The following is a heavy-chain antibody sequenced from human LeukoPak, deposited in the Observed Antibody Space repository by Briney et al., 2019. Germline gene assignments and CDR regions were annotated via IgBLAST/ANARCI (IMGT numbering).Heavy chain of an antibody. V-gene: IGHV3-33*01. Sequence: PGGSLRLSCAASGFTFSSYGMHWVRQAPGKGLEWVAVIWYDGSNKYYADSVEGRFTISRDNSKNTLYLQMNSLRAEDTAVYHCAREGITIFGVVLGLDYWGQGTLVTVSS. D-gene: IGHD3-3*01. CDR2: IWYDGSNK. CDR1: GFTFSSYG. J-gene: IGHJ4*02. CDR3: AREGITIFGVVLGLDY.